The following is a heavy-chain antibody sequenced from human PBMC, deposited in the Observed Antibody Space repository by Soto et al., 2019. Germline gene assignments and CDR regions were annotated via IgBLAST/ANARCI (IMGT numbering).Heavy chain of an antibody. Sequence: GASLRLSCAASGFTFSSYSMNWVRQAPGKGLEWVSSISSSSSYIYYADSVKGRFTISRDNAKNSLYLQMNSLRAEDTAVYYCARGRPPTVTTLLKNWFDPWGQGTLVTVSS. CDR2: ISSSSSYI. D-gene: IGHD4-4*01. CDR1: GFTFSSYS. V-gene: IGHV3-21*01. J-gene: IGHJ5*02. CDR3: ARGRPPTVTTLLKNWFDP.